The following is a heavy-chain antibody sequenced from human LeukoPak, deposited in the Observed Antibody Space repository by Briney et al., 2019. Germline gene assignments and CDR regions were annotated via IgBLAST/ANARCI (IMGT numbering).Heavy chain of an antibody. Sequence: GASVKVSCKASGYTFTSYVISWVRQAPGQGLEWMGWISAYNGNTNYAQKLQGRVTMTTDTSTSTAYMELRSLRSDDTAVYYCASPLWPYSSSSLDYWGQGTLVTVSS. V-gene: IGHV1-18*01. CDR1: GYTFTSYV. D-gene: IGHD6-6*01. CDR2: ISAYNGNT. CDR3: ASPLWPYSSSSLDY. J-gene: IGHJ4*02.